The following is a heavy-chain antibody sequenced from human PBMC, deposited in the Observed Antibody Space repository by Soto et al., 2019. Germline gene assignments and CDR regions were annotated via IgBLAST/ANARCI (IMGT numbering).Heavy chain of an antibody. V-gene: IGHV1-69*13. CDR3: ATDKGYCSSTSCRNWFDP. D-gene: IGHD2-2*01. Sequence: SVKVSCKASGGTFSSYAISWVRQAPGQGLEWMGGIIPIFGTANYAQKFQGRVTITADESTSTAYMELSSLRSEDTAVYYCATDKGYCSSTSCRNWFDPWGRGTLVTVSS. CDR1: GGTFSSYA. J-gene: IGHJ5*02. CDR2: IIPIFGTA.